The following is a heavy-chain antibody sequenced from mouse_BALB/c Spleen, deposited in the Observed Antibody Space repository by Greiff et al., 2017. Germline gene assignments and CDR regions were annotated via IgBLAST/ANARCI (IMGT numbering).Heavy chain of an antibody. CDR3: ARGGAVNFDY. CDR1: GYAFTNYL. Sequence: VQLQQSGAELVRPGTSVKVSCKASGYAFTNYLIEWVKQRPGQGLEWIGVINPGSGGTNYNEKFKGKATLTADKSSSTAYMQLSSLTSDDSAVYFCARGGAVNFDYWGQGTTLTVSS. J-gene: IGHJ2*01. D-gene: IGHD3-3*01. V-gene: IGHV1-54*01. CDR2: INPGSGGT.